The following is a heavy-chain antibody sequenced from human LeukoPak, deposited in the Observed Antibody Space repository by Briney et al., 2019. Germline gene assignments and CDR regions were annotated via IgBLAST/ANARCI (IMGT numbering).Heavy chain of an antibody. CDR2: IRYDGSNE. Sequence: VRSLRLSRAASGFTFSSSGMHWVRQAPGTGLDGLAFIRYDGSNEYYGDSVKGRFTISRDNSKNTLYLQMNSLRAEDTAVYYCGKGNVLRFLEWFDPWGQGTLVTVSS. J-gene: IGHJ5*02. CDR3: GKGNVLRFLEWFDP. CDR1: GFTFSSSG. D-gene: IGHD3-3*01. V-gene: IGHV3-30*02.